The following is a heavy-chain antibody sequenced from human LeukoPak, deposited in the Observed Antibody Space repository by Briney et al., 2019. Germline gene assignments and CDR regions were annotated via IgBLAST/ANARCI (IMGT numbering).Heavy chain of an antibody. CDR3: ARRRAASRRVFDY. J-gene: IGHJ4*02. V-gene: IGHV4-38-2*02. CDR1: GYSISSGYY. D-gene: IGHD6-13*01. Sequence: SETLSLTCTVSGYSISSGYYWGWIRQPPGKGLEWIGSIYHSGSTYYNPSLKSRVTISVDTSKNQFSLKLSSVTAADTAVYYCARRRAASRRVFDYWGQGTLVTVSS. CDR2: IYHSGST.